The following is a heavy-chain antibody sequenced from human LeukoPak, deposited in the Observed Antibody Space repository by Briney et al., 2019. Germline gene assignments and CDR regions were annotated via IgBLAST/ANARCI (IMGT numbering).Heavy chain of an antibody. CDR3: STRGD. V-gene: IGHV4-34*01. CDR1: GGSFSTYY. CDR2: INHSGST. J-gene: IGHJ4*02. Sequence: SETQSLIRAVYGGSFSTYYWSWVRQPPGKGLEWIGEINHSGSTNYNPSLKSRVTISANTSKGQFSLKLTSVTAADTAVYYCSTRGDWGQGTLVTVSS.